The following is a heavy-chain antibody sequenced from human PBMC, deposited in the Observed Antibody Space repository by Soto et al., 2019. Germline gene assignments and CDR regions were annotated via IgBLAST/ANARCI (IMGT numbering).Heavy chain of an antibody. J-gene: IGHJ4*02. V-gene: IGHV3-33*01. Sequence: QVQLVESGGGVVQPGRSLRLSCAASGFTFSSYGMHWVRQAPGKGLEWVAVMWFDGSNKYYADSVKGRFTISRDNSKNTLYLQMNSLRAEDTAVYYCAREFWSGPFDCCCQGTLVTVSS. CDR1: GFTFSSYG. CDR3: AREFWSGPFDC. D-gene: IGHD3-3*01. CDR2: MWFDGSNK.